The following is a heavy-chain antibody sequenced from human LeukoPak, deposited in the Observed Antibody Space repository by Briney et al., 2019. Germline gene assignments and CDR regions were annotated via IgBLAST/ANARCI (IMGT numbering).Heavy chain of an antibody. CDR3: ARGKRPAATLGVENWFDP. J-gene: IGHJ5*02. CDR2: ISAYNGNT. Sequence: GASVKVSCKASGYTFTSYGISWVRQAPGQGLEWMGWISAYNGNTNYAQKLQGRVTMTTDTSTSTAYMELRSLRSDDTAVYYCARGKRPAATLGVENWFDPWGQGTLVTVSS. D-gene: IGHD2-2*01. V-gene: IGHV1-18*01. CDR1: GYTFTSYG.